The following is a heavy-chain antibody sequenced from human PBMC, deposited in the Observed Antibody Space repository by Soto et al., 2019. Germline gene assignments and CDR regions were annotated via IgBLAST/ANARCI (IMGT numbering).Heavy chain of an antibody. CDR1: GGSISSYY. V-gene: IGHV4-4*07. CDR3: AREESYDFWRGSSPKQYYYYYGMDV. J-gene: IGHJ6*02. D-gene: IGHD3-3*01. CDR2: IYTSGST. Sequence: SETLSLTCTVSGGSISSYYWSWIRQPAGKGLEWIGRIYTSGSTNYNPSLKSRVTISVDKSKNQFSLKLSYVTAADTAVYYCAREESYDFWRGSSPKQYYYYYGMDVWGQGTTVTVSS.